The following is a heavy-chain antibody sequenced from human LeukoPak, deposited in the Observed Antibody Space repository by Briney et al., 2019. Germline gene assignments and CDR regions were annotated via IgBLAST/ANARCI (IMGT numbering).Heavy chain of an antibody. CDR3: ARDLVVVPAAIPKFYYMDV. V-gene: IGHV4-61*02. Sequence: PSETLSLTCTASGGSISSGSYYWSWIRQPAGKGLEWIGRIYTSGSTNYNPSLKSRVTISVDTSKNQFSLKLSSVTAADTAVYYCARDLVVVPAAIPKFYYMDVWGKGTTVTVSS. CDR2: IYTSGST. D-gene: IGHD2-2*01. J-gene: IGHJ6*03. CDR1: GGSISSGSYY.